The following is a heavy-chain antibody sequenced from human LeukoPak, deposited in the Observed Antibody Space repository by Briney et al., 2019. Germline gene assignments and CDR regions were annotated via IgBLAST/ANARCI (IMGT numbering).Heavy chain of an antibody. V-gene: IGHV4-59*08. Sequence: SETLSLTCTVSGGSISNYWWSWIRQPPGKGLEWIGYVFDSGGTNYNPSLKSRVTISVDTSRNQFSLKLSSVTAADTAVYYCARLLTGGNCSGGSCYPRYFDYWGQGTLVTVSS. CDR2: VFDSGGT. CDR3: ARLLTGGNCSGGSCYPRYFDY. J-gene: IGHJ4*02. CDR1: GGSISNYW. D-gene: IGHD2-15*01.